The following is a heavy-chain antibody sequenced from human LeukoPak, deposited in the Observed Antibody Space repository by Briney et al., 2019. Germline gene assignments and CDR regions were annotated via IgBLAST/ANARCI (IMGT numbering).Heavy chain of an antibody. J-gene: IGHJ4*02. CDR3: VREGYFESGSSPTFYFDF. Sequence: GGSLRLSCAASGFDFQNHVIHWVRQVPGKGLEWVAVISHHVNVKFYADSVKGRLTISRDNSAKTVYLQMNSLRPDDAAVYYCVREGYFESGSSPTFYFDFWGQGTVVTVSS. D-gene: IGHD3-10*01. CDR2: ISHHVNVK. V-gene: IGHV3-30-3*01. CDR1: GFDFQNHV.